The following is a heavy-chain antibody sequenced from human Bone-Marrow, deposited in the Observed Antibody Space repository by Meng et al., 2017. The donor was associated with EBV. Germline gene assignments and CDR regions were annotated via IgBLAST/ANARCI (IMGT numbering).Heavy chain of an antibody. CDR1: GYTFTGYF. V-gene: IGHV1-2*06. D-gene: IGHD5-18*01. CDR3: ARGGYSNSKYDY. J-gene: IGHJ4*02. CDR2: INPNSGGT. Sequence: QVQLGQAGAEVKNPGASVKVSCKASGYTFTGYFMHWVRQAPGQGLEWMGRINPNSGGTNYAQKFQGRVTMTRDTSISTAYMELSRLRSDDTAVYYCARGGYSNSKYDYWGQGTLVTVSS.